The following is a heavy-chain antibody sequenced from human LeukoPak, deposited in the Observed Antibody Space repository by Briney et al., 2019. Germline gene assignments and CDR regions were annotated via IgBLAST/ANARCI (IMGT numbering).Heavy chain of an antibody. CDR2: ISYSGTT. J-gene: IGHJ3*02. CDR3: ARDLYSSRTNDAFVI. Sequence: SETLSLTCTVSSASISSSPYYWGWIRQSPGKGLEWIGSISYSGTTYYNPSLKSRLTIFVDTSKNHFSLKLSSVTAADTAVYYCARDLYSSRTNDAFVIWGQGTMVTVSS. CDR1: SASISSSPYY. D-gene: IGHD6-13*01. V-gene: IGHV4-39*02.